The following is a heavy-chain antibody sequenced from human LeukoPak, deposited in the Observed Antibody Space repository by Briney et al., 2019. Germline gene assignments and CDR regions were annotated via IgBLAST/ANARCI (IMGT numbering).Heavy chain of an antibody. Sequence: GGSLRLSCAASGFTFGNYAMAWVRQSPGKGLERVSCITDIGKNTYHTDSVKGRFTISRDNSKNTLSLQMNSLRVEDTAVYYCAKATQRYCTGGTCYPLDYWGQGTLVTVSS. J-gene: IGHJ4*02. CDR1: GFTFGNYA. D-gene: IGHD2-8*02. CDR2: ITDIGKNT. CDR3: AKATQRYCTGGTCYPLDY. V-gene: IGHV3-23*01.